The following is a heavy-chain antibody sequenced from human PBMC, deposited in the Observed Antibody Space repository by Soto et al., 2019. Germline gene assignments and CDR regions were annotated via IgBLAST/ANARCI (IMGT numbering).Heavy chain of an antibody. Sequence: ASVKVSCKASGYTFTGYYMHWVRQAPGQGLEWMGWINPNSGGTNYAQKFQGWVTMTRDTSISTAYMELSRLRSDDTAVYYCARDQPGGVVVYGMDVWGQGTTVTVSS. J-gene: IGHJ6*02. CDR1: GYTFTGYY. CDR2: INPNSGGT. CDR3: ARDQPGGVVVYGMDV. V-gene: IGHV1-2*04. D-gene: IGHD2-21*01.